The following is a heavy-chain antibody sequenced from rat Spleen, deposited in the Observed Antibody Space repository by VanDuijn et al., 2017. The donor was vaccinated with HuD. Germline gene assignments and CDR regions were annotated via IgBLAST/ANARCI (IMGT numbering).Heavy chain of an antibody. CDR1: GFTFSDYY. J-gene: IGHJ4*01. CDR3: ARQGTGFYYVMDA. Sequence: EVQLVESDGGLVQPGRSLKLSCAASGFTFSDYYMAWVRQAPTKGLEWVATISHDGSSTYYRDSVKGRFTISRDNAKSTLYLQMDSLRSEDTATYYCARQGTGFYYVMDAWGQGASVTVSS. CDR2: ISHDGSST. V-gene: IGHV5-29*01. D-gene: IGHD4-1*01.